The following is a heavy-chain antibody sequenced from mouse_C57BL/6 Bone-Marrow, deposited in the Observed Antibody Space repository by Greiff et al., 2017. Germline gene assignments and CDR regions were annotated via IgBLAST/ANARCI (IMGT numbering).Heavy chain of an antibody. V-gene: IGHV1-69*01. CDR1: GYTFTSYW. D-gene: IGHD1-1*01. J-gene: IGHJ1*03. CDR3: AREGYYGSSYPFYWYFDV. CDR2: IDPSDSYT. Sequence: QVQLQQPGAELVMPGASVKLSCKASGYTFTSYWMHWVKQRPGQGLEWIGEIDPSDSYTNYNQKFKGKSTLTVDKSSSTACMQLSSLTSEDSAVYYCAREGYYGSSYPFYWYFDVWGTGTTVTVSS.